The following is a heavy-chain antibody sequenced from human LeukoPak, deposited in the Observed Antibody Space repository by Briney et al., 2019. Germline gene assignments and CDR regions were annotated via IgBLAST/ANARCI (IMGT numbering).Heavy chain of an antibody. Sequence: GESLKISCKGSGYTFATDWIGWVRQLPGKGLEWMGVIYPGDSDTSYSPSFQGHVTFSADMSISTAYLQWSSLKASDIATYYCARSSDYVFDYWGQGTLVTVSS. J-gene: IGHJ4*02. V-gene: IGHV5-51*06. CDR1: GYTFATDW. CDR2: IYPGDSDT. CDR3: ARSSDYVFDY. D-gene: IGHD4-17*01.